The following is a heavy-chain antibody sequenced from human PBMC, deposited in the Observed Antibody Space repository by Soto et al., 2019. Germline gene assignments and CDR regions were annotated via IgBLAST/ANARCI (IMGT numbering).Heavy chain of an antibody. CDR3: TRGSPTTTPFDY. V-gene: IGHV1-2*04. Sequence: ASVKVSCKTSGYTFSGYYIHWVRQAPGQGLEWMGWINPSGGGTNYAQKFQGWVTMTRDTSISTAFMEVTRLKSDDTAVYYCTRGSPTTTPFDYWGPGTLVTVSS. CDR2: INPSGGGT. CDR1: GYTFSGYY. D-gene: IGHD4-17*01. J-gene: IGHJ4*02.